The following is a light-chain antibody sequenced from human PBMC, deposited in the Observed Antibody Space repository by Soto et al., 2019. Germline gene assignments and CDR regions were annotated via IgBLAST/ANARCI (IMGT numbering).Light chain of an antibody. V-gene: IGLV1-47*01. Sequence: QSVVTQPPSASGTPGQRVTISCSGSSSNIGSNHVYLYQQLPGTAPKLLIYRNNQRPSGVPDRFSGSKSGTSASLAISGLRSEDEADYYCAAWDDSLSGVVFGGGTKVTVL. CDR3: AAWDDSLSGVV. CDR1: SSNIGSNH. J-gene: IGLJ2*01. CDR2: RNN.